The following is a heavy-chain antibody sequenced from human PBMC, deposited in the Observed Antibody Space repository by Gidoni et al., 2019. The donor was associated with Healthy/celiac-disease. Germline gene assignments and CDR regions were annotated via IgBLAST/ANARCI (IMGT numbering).Heavy chain of an antibody. CDR3: AKEGNYYYGMDV. Sequence: EVQLVESGGGLVQPGRSLRIPCAASGFTFDDFAMHWVRQAPGKGLGWVAGISWNSGSIGYADSVTGRFTISRDNAKNSLYLQMNSLRAEDTALYYCAKEGNYYYGMDVWGQGTTVTVSS. V-gene: IGHV3-9*01. CDR2: ISWNSGSI. J-gene: IGHJ6*02. CDR1: GFTFDDFA.